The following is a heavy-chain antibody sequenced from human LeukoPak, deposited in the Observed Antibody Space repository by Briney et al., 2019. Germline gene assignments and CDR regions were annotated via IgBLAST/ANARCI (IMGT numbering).Heavy chain of an antibody. D-gene: IGHD3-10*01. CDR2: INPSGGST. Sequence: ASVKDSCKASGYTFTSYYMHWVRQAPGQGLEWMGIINPSGGSTSYAQKLQGRVTMTTDTSTSTAYMELRSLRSDDTAVYYCARDYAGVLLWFGELSWADYWGQGTVVTVFS. CDR1: GYTFTSYY. CDR3: ARDYAGVLLWFGELSWADY. J-gene: IGHJ4*02. V-gene: IGHV1-46*01.